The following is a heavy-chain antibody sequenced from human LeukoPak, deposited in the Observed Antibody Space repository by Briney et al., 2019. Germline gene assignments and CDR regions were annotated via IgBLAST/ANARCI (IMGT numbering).Heavy chain of an antibody. V-gene: IGHV3-23*01. J-gene: IGHJ4*02. CDR2: INSGGGST. CDR3: ARDLHSGYYYFND. Sequence: PGGSLRLSCAASGFTFSSYAMGWVRQAPGKGLEWVSAINSGGGSTFYADSVEGRFTISRDNSKNTLSLQMDSLRDDDTAVYYCARDLHSGYYYFNDWGQGTLVTVSS. D-gene: IGHD3-22*01. CDR1: GFTFSSYA.